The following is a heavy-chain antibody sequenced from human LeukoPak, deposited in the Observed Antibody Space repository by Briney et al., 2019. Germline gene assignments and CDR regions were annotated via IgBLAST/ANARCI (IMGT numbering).Heavy chain of an antibody. CDR1: GLTFSSHW. V-gene: IGHV3-43*01. Sequence: GGSLRLSCAASGLTFSSHWMHWVRQAPGKGLEWVSLAGWAGGTTFYSDSVRGRFTISRDSGRKSVYLQMNSLTTDDTAFYFCAKELDTMFFDYWGQGALVTVSS. J-gene: IGHJ4*02. CDR2: AGWAGGTT. D-gene: IGHD3-10*02. CDR3: AKELDTMFFDY.